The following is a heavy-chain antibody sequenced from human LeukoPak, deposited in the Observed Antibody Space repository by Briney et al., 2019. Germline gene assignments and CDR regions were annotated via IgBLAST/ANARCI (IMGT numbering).Heavy chain of an antibody. D-gene: IGHD2-21*02. J-gene: IGHJ5*02. V-gene: IGHV4-59*01. CDR3: AARGDDDWFDP. CDR2: IYYSGST. Sequence: SETLSLTCTVSGGSISSYYWSWIRQPPGKGLEWIGYIYYSGSTNYNPSLKSRVTISVDTSKNQFSLKLSSVTAADTAVYYCAARGDDDWFDPWGQGTLVTVSS. CDR1: GGSISSYY.